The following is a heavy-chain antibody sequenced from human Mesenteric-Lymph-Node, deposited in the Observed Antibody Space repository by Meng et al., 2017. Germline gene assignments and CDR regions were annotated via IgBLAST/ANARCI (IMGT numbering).Heavy chain of an antibody. CDR3: ARGQWFGDFVFDY. Sequence: QVQLVQSGAEVKKPGASVKVSCKASGYTFTSFDINWLRQAPGQGLEWMGWMNPNSGSTIYAQKFQGRVTITRDTSISAAYMDLSSLRSEDTAVYYCARGQWFGDFVFDYWGQGTLVTVSS. J-gene: IGHJ4*02. D-gene: IGHD3-10*01. CDR2: MNPNSGST. V-gene: IGHV1-8*03. CDR1: GYTFTSFD.